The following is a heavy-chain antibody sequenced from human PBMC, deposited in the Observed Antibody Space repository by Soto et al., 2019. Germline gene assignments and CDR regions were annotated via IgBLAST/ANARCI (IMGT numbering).Heavy chain of an antibody. V-gene: IGHV3-30*18. CDR3: AKDHGPCSGGSCPPRYYYGMDV. D-gene: IGHD2-15*01. CDR1: GFTFSSYG. J-gene: IGHJ6*02. Sequence: QMQVVESGGGVVQPGRSLRLSCAASGFTFSSYGMHWVRQAPGKGLEWVAVISYDGSNKYYADSVKGRLTISRDNSKNTLYLHMHSLRAEDTAVYYCAKDHGPCSGGSCPPRYYYGMDVWGQGTTVTVSS. CDR2: ISYDGSNK.